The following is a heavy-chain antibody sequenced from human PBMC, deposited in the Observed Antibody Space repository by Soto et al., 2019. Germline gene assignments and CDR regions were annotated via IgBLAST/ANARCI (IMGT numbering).Heavy chain of an antibody. V-gene: IGHV1-46*01. Sequence: ASVKVSCKASGYTFTTYFIHWVRQAPGQGLESMGIIDPSAGSTTYTRKFQGRVTMTRDTSTSTLYMEMRSLRSEDTAIIYCARYTVTVATTLFYFDFWGQGTPVTVSS. D-gene: IGHD5-12*01. J-gene: IGHJ4*02. CDR3: ARYTVTVATTLFYFDF. CDR1: GYTFTTYF. CDR2: IDPSAGST.